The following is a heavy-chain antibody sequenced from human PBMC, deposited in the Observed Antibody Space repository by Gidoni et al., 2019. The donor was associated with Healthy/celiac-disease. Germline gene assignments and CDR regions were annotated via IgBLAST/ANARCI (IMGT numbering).Heavy chain of an antibody. J-gene: IGHJ6*02. CDR2: IIPIFGTA. D-gene: IGHD6-6*01. Sequence: QVQLVQSGAEVKKPGSSVKVSCKASGGTFSSYAISWVRQAPGQGLEWMGGIIPIFGTANYAQKFQGRVTITADESTSTAYMELSSLRSEDTAVYYCARERVFGPGVAARLIGYYGMDVWGQGTTVTVSS. V-gene: IGHV1-69*01. CDR1: GGTFSSYA. CDR3: ARERVFGPGVAARLIGYYGMDV.